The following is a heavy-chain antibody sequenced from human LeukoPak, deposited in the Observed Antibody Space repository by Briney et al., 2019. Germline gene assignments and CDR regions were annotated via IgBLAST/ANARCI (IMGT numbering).Heavy chain of an antibody. V-gene: IGHV3-23*01. J-gene: IGHJ4*02. CDR2: ISGSGGGGTT. D-gene: IGHD6-19*01. Sequence: GGSLRLSCAASGFTFSSYAMTWVRQAPGKGLEWVSGISGSGGGGTTYYADSVKGRFTISRDNSKNTLYLQMNSLRAEDTAVYYCAKDGVIAVAGTYYFDYWGQGTLVTVSS. CDR1: GFTFSSYA. CDR3: AKDGVIAVAGTYYFDY.